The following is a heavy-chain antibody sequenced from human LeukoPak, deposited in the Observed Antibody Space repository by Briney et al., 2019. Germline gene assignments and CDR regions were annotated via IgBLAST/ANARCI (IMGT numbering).Heavy chain of an antibody. V-gene: IGHV3-23*01. D-gene: IGHD6-13*01. CDR2: ISGSGDST. Sequence: GGSLRLSCAASGFTFSDYYMSWIRQAPGKGLEWVSAISGSGDSTYYGDSVKGRFTISRDNSKNTLYPQMNSLRAEDTAVYYCAKTRPLDSSSWSHGDYWGQGTLVTVSS. CDR3: AKTRPLDSSSWSHGDY. J-gene: IGHJ4*02. CDR1: GFTFSDYY.